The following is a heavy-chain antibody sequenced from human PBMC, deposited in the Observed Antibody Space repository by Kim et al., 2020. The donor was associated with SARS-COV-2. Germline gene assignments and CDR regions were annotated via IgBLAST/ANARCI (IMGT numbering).Heavy chain of an antibody. D-gene: IGHD3-3*01. J-gene: IGHJ3*02. CDR3: ARASRSTIFGVVTAPGAFVS. V-gene: IGHV4-59*01. CDR1: GGSISSYY. CDR2: IYYSGST. Sequence: SETLSLTCTVSGGSISSYYWSWIRQPPGKGLEWIGYIYYSGSTNYNPSLKSRVTISVDTSKNQFSLKLSSVTAADTAVYYCARASRSTIFGVVTAPGAFVSWGQGTMVTVSS.